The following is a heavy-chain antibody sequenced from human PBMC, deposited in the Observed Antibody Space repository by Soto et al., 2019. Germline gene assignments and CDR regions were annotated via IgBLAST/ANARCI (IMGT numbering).Heavy chain of an antibody. CDR1: GGSISSGDYY. D-gene: IGHD3-9*01. V-gene: IGHV4-30-4*01. CDR3: ARGPTYYDILTGLFFDY. J-gene: IGHJ4*02. CDR2: IYYRGST. Sequence: QEQLQESGPGLVKPSQTLSLTCTVSGGSISSGDYYWSWIRQPPGKGLEWIGYIYYRGSTYYNPSLKSRVTTSVDTSKNQFFLKLSSVTAADTAVYYCARGPTYYDILTGLFFDYWGQGSLVTVSS.